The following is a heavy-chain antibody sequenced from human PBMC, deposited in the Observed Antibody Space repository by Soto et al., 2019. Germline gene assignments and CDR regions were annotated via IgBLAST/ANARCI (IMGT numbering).Heavy chain of an antibody. Sequence: QVQLVESGGGVVQPGRSLRLSCAASGFTFSSSAMHWVRQARGKGLEWVAVISYDGSNKYYADSVKGRFTISRDNSKNTLYLHMNSLRAEDTAVYYCARDKRDLRFLEWSYYFDYWGQGTLVTVSS. CDR2: ISYDGSNK. CDR1: GFTFSSSA. V-gene: IGHV3-30-3*01. CDR3: ARDKRDLRFLEWSYYFDY. D-gene: IGHD3-3*01. J-gene: IGHJ4*02.